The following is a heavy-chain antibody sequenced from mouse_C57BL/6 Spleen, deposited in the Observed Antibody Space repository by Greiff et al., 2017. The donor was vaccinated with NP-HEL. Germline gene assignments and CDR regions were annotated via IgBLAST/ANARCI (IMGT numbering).Heavy chain of an antibody. D-gene: IGHD4-1*01. J-gene: IGHJ2*01. Sequence: EVHLVESGGGLVQPGGSLKLSCAASGFTFSDYYMYWVRQTPEKRLEWVAYISNGGGSTYYPDTVKGRFTISRDNAKNTLYLQMSRLKSEDTAMYYCARQSWDKYYFDYWGQGTTLTVSS. CDR3: ARQSWDKYYFDY. CDR2: ISNGGGST. V-gene: IGHV5-12*01. CDR1: GFTFSDYY.